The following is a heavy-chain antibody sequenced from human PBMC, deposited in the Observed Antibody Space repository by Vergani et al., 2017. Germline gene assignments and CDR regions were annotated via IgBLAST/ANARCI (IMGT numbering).Heavy chain of an antibody. Sequence: EVQLLESGGGLVQPGGSLRLSCAASGFTFSSYAMSWVRQAPGKGLEWVSSISSSSSYIYYADSVKGRFTISRDNAKNSLYLQMNSLRAEDTAVYYCALHPDYGGVWFDPWGQGTLVTVSS. CDR2: ISSSSSYI. CDR1: GFTFSSYA. V-gene: IGHV3-21*01. CDR3: ALHPDYGGVWFDP. D-gene: IGHD4-23*01. J-gene: IGHJ5*02.